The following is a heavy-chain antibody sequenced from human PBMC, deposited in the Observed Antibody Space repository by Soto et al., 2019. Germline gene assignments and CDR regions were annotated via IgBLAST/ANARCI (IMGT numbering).Heavy chain of an antibody. V-gene: IGHV1-18*01. D-gene: IGHD3-9*01. CDR1: GYTFTSYG. CDR2: ISAYNGNT. CDR3: ARRRYGLYYGMDV. J-gene: IGHJ6*02. Sequence: AAVNVSCKASGYTFTSYGISWVRQAPGQGLEGMGWISAYNGNTNYAQKLQGRVTMTTDTSTSTAYTELRSLRSDDTAVYYCARRRYGLYYGMDVWGQGTTVTVSS.